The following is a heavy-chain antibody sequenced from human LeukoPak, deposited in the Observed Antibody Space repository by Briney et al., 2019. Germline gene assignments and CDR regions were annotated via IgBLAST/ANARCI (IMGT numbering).Heavy chain of an antibody. J-gene: IGHJ4*02. CDR2: IIPIFGTA. D-gene: IGHD2-21*02. CDR3: ARVRYCGGDCYSGYFDY. CDR1: GGTFSSYA. Sequence: EASVKVSCKASGGTFSSYAISWVRQAPGQGLEWMGGIIPIFGTANYAQKFQGRVTITADESTSTAYMELSSLRSEDTAVYYCARVRYCGGDCYSGYFDYWGQGTLVTVSS. V-gene: IGHV1-69*13.